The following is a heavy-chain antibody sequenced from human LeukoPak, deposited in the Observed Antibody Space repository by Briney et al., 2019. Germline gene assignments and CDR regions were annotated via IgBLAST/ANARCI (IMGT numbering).Heavy chain of an antibody. Sequence: LEWIGYIYHSGSTYYNPSLKSRVTISIDRSKNQFSLKLSSVTAADTAVYYCARDLDGSGSSWGQGTLVTVSS. CDR2: IYHSGST. V-gene: IGHV4-30-2*01. J-gene: IGHJ5*02. D-gene: IGHD3-10*01. CDR3: ARDLDGSGSS.